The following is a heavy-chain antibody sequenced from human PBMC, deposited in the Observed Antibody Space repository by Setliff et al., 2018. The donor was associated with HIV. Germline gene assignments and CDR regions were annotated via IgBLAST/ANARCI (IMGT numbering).Heavy chain of an antibody. CDR2: INIDGGST. D-gene: IGHD2-2*01. J-gene: IGHJ4*02. V-gene: IGHV3-74*01. Sequence: GESLKISCAASGFTFRSYWMYWVRQPPGKGLVWVSRINIDGGSTNYADSVKGRFTISRDNAKNTLYLQMNGLRAEDTAVYYCASHFGYCSSTSCEGYWGQGALVTVSS. CDR1: GFTFRSYW. CDR3: ASHFGYCSSTSCEGY.